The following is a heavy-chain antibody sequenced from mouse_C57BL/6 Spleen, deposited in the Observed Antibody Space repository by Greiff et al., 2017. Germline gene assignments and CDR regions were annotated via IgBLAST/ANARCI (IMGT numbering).Heavy chain of an antibody. Sequence: EVQLMESGGGLVKPGGSLKLSCAASGFTFSSYAMSWVRQTPEKRLEWVATISDGGSYTYSPDNVKGRFTISRDNAKNNLYLQMSHLKSEDAAMYDSASDDTRGTTRYFDYWGQGTTLTVSS. CDR2: ISDGGSYT. D-gene: IGHD2-14*01. CDR1: GFTFSSYA. J-gene: IGHJ2*01. CDR3: ASDDTRGTTRYFDY. V-gene: IGHV5-4*01.